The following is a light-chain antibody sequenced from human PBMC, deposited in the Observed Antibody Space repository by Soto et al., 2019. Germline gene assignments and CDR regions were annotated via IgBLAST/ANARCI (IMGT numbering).Light chain of an antibody. CDR3: QQYNNYPRT. CDR1: ESIRTW. V-gene: IGKV1-5*01. J-gene: IGKJ1*01. Sequence: DIQMTQSPSTLSASVGDRVTITCRASESIRTWLAWYQHKPGKAPKFLIYDASTLESGVPSRFSGSGSATEFTLTISSLQPDDFATYYCQQYNNYPRTFGQGTKVDIK. CDR2: DAS.